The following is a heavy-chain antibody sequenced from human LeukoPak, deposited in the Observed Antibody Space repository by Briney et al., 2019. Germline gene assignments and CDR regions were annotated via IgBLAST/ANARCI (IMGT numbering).Heavy chain of an antibody. V-gene: IGHV1-18*01. CDR2: ISGYNGNT. CDR1: GYTFTSYG. CDR3: ARGDYDFWSGYFGPFDY. D-gene: IGHD3-3*01. J-gene: IGHJ4*02. Sequence: ASVTVSCKATGYTFTSYGISWVRQAPGQGPEWVGWISGYNGNTNYAQKLQGRVTMTTDTSTSTAYMELRSLRSDDTAVYYCARGDYDFWSGYFGPFDYWGQGTLVTVSS.